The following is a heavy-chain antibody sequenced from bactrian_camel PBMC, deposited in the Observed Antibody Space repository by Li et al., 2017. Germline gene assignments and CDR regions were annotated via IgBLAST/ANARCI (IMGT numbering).Heavy chain of an antibody. CDR2: IRTSSDLP. CDR3: AADSDDCSGGSGDWY. D-gene: IGHD4*01. CDR1: KDTIGTYC. J-gene: IGHJ4*01. Sequence: VQLVESGGEPVQAGGSLRLSCVVSKDTIGTYCMGWFRQAPGKEREGVAAIRTSSDLPYYADSVKGRFTISQDNAKTMLYLQMNSLKPEDTAMYHCAADSDDCSGGSGDWYWGPGTQVTVS. V-gene: IGHV3-3*01.